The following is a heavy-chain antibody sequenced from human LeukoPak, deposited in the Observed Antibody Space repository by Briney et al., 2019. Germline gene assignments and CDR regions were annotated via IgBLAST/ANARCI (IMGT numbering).Heavy chain of an antibody. CDR1: GFTLSSYW. V-gene: IGHV3-7*04. D-gene: IGHD6-13*01. Sequence: GGSLRLSCAASGFTLSSYWVTWVRQAPGKGLEWVANIKQDGSEKYYVDSVKGRFTISRDNAKNSLYLQMNSLRAEDTAVYYCARGTIAAAGYYYFDYWGQGTQVTVSS. CDR2: IKQDGSEK. J-gene: IGHJ4*02. CDR3: ARGTIAAAGYYYFDY.